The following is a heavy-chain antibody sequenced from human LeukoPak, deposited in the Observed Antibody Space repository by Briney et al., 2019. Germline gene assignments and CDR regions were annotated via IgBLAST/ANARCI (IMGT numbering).Heavy chain of an antibody. J-gene: IGHJ4*02. CDR2: VFHSGNT. Sequence: SETLSLTCTISGYSISSTYYWGWIRQPPGKGLEWVGSVFHSGNTYYNPSLKSRLTISADTSKNQFSLTLTSVTAADTAVYYCARDRSVGVLPAPPFDFWGQGTLVTVSS. CDR3: ARDRSVGVLPAPPFDF. D-gene: IGHD6-6*01. V-gene: IGHV4-38-2*02. CDR1: GYSISSTYY.